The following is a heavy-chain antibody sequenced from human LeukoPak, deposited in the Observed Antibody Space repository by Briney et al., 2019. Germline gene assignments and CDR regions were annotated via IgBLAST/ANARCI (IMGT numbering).Heavy chain of an antibody. J-gene: IGHJ3*02. Sequence: GSLRLSCAASGFTFSSYWMSWVRQAPGKGLEWVANIKQDGSEKLYVDSVKGQFTISRDNAKNSLYLQMNSLRAEDTAVYYCARGLRISGSSAFDIWGQGTMVTVSS. CDR2: IKQDGSEK. V-gene: IGHV3-7*01. CDR3: ARGLRISGSSAFDI. CDR1: GFTFSSYW. D-gene: IGHD3-10*01.